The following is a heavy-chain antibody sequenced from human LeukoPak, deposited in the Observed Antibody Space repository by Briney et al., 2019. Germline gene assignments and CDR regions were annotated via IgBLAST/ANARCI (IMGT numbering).Heavy chain of an antibody. J-gene: IGHJ6*03. D-gene: IGHD2-21*02. V-gene: IGHV3-7*01. CDR2: IKQDGSEK. CDR1: GFTFTTYW. CDR3: ARDLLGRVYCGGDCYYYYYYYYMDV. Sequence: GGSLRLSCAASGFTFTTYWMSWVRQAPGKGLEWVANIKQDGSEKYYVDSVKGRFTISRDNAKNSLYLQMNSLRAEDTAVYYCARDLLGRVYCGGDCYYYYYYYYMDVWGKGTTVTVSS.